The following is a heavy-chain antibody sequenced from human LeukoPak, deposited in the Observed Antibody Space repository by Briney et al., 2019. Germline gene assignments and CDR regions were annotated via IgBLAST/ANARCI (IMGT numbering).Heavy chain of an antibody. CDR3: AREDGDAFDI. D-gene: IGHD5-24*01. J-gene: IGHJ3*02. V-gene: IGHV3-48*03. CDR2: IGSSGGSR. CDR1: GFTFSSYE. Sequence: PGGSLRLYCAASGFTFSSYEMDWVRRAPGKGLEWVSYIGSSGGSRYYADTVKGRFTSSRDNAKNSLNLQMNSLRVEDTAVYYCAREDGDAFDIWGQGTMVSVSS.